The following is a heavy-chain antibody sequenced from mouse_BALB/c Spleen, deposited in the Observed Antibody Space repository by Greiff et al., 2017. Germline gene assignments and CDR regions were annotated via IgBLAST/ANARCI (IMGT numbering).Heavy chain of an antibody. J-gene: IGHJ4*01. V-gene: IGHV1-87*01. CDR2: IYPGDGDT. Sequence: QVQLKQSGAELARPGASVKLSCKASGYTFTSYWMQWVKQRPGQGLEWIGAIYPGDGDTRYTQKFKGKATLTADKSSSTAYMQLSSLASEDSAVYYCARGDYGNYGAMDYWGQGTSVTVSS. D-gene: IGHD2-1*01. CDR3: ARGDYGNYGAMDY. CDR1: GYTFTSYW.